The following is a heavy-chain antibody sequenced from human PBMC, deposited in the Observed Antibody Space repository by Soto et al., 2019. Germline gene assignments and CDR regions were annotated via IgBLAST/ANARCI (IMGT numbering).Heavy chain of an antibody. CDR3: ARGYCSGGSCYTNWFDP. J-gene: IGHJ5*02. CDR2: INPNSGGT. D-gene: IGHD2-15*01. Sequence: ASVKVSCKASGGTFSSYAISWVRQAPGQGLEWMGWINPNSGGTNYAQKFQGRVTMTRDTSISTAYMELSRLRSDDTAVYYCARGYCSGGSCYTNWFDPWGQGTLVTVSS. V-gene: IGHV1-2*02. CDR1: GGTFSSYA.